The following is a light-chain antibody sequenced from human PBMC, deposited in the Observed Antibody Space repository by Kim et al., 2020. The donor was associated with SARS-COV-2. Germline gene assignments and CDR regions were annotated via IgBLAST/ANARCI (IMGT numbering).Light chain of an antibody. CDR1: DIGTIR. V-gene: IGLV3-21*04. CDR2: YET. J-gene: IGLJ3*02. CDR3: QVWDSGSDQWV. Sequence: APGKTATITCGGDDIGTIRVLWYQQKPGQAPVLVIYYETDRPSGIPERFSASNSGNTATLPVRRVEAGDEADYYCQVWDSGSDQWVFGGGTKLTVL.